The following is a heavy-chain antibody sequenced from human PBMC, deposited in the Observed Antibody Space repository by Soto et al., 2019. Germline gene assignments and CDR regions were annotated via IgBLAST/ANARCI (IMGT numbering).Heavy chain of an antibody. CDR2: INSDGSST. V-gene: IGHV3-74*01. J-gene: IGHJ6*02. D-gene: IGHD6-13*01. CDR3: ARDWYSSSWDYYYGMDV. CDR1: GFTFSSYW. Sequence: VGSLRLSCAASGFTFSSYWMHWVRQAPGKGLVWVSRINSDGSSTSYADSVKGRFTISRDNAKNTLYLQMNSLRAEDTAVYYCARDWYSSSWDYYYGMDVWGQGTTVTVSS.